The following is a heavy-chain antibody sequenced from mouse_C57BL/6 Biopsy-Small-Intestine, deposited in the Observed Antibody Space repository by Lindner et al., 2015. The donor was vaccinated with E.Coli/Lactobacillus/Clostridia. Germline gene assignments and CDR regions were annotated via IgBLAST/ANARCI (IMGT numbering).Heavy chain of an antibody. Sequence: SVKVSCKASGGTFSSYAISWVRQAPGQGLEWMGGIIPIFGTANYAQKFQGRVTVTADESTSTAYMELSSLRSEDTAVYYCARDQGLYYYDSSGYLRGAFDIWGQGTMVTVSS. CDR2: IIPIFGTA. D-gene: IGHD1-1*01. CDR1: GGTFSSYA. CDR3: ARDQGLYYYDSSGYLRGAFDI. J-gene: IGHJ3*01. V-gene: IGHV1-81*01.